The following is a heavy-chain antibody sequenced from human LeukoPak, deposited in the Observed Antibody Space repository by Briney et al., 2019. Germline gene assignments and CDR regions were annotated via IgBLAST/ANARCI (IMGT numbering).Heavy chain of an antibody. CDR3: VSQTGTAIDY. D-gene: IGHD1-7*01. Sequence: PSETLSLTCTVSGGPISSSSYYWGWIRQPPGKGLEWIGSIYYSGSTYYNPSLKSRVTISVDTSKNQFSLKPSSVTAADTAVYYCVSQTGTAIDYWGQGTLVTVSS. CDR2: IYYSGST. V-gene: IGHV4-39*01. J-gene: IGHJ4*02. CDR1: GGPISSSSYY.